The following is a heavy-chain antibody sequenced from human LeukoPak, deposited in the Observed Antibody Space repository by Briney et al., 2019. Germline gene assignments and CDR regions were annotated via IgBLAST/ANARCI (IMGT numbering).Heavy chain of an antibody. CDR2: IYPGDFDT. J-gene: IGHJ4*02. Sequence: GGSLEISWKGSGYSFTSYWIGWVRQMPGKGLGWIGIIYPGDFDTRYSPSFQGQVTISADKSISPAYLQWSGLKASDTAMYYCARMRGSSPLDYWGQGTLVTVSS. D-gene: IGHD6-13*01. CDR3: ARMRGSSPLDY. V-gene: IGHV5-51*01. CDR1: GYSFTSYW.